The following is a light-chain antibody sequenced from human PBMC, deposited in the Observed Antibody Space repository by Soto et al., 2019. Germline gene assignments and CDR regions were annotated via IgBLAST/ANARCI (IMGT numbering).Light chain of an antibody. V-gene: IGKV3-11*01. Sequence: EVVLTQSPATLSLSPGERANLSCRTSQSVSRTLAWYQQKSGQAPRLLIYDASNRATGIPTRFSGSGSGTDFTLTISSLEPEDFAVYYFQQRYNWPQTFGHGTNVEIK. J-gene: IGKJ1*01. CDR2: DAS. CDR1: QSVSRT. CDR3: QQRYNWPQT.